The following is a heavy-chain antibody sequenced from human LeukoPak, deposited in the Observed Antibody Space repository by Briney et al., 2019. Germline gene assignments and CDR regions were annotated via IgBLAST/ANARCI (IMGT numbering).Heavy chain of an antibody. J-gene: IGHJ6*03. CDR3: ARDQGFSYYFYYMDV. Sequence: GGSLRLSCAAPGFTFSNYNMNWVRQAPGKGLEWVANINQDGSEKYYVDSVKGRFTISRDNAKNSLYLQMNSLRAEDTAVYYCARDQGFSYYFYYMDVWGKGTTVTVSS. V-gene: IGHV3-7*01. CDR2: INQDGSEK. CDR1: GFTFSNYN. D-gene: IGHD3-3*01.